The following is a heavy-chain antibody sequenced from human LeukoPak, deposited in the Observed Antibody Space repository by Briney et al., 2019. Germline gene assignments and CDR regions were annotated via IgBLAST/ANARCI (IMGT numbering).Heavy chain of an antibody. V-gene: IGHV3-48*03. CDR3: ARGAGSGWPLDK. CDR1: GFTFSDYA. CDR2: ISSSATNI. J-gene: IGHJ4*02. Sequence: PGGSLRLSCAASGFTFSDYAMNWVRQAPGKGLEWISFISSSATNIFYPDSVKGRFTISRDNAKNSLYLQMDSLRAEDTAVYYCARGAGSGWPLDKWGQGTLVTVSS. D-gene: IGHD6-19*01.